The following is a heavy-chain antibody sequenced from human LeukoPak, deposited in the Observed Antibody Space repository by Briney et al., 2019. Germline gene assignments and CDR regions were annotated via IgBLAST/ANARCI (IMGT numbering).Heavy chain of an antibody. Sequence: SVKVSCKPSGSTFTSYVISWVRQAPGQGLEWVGWISAYNGNTNHAQKLQGRVTMTTDTSTSTAYMELRSLRSDDTAVYYCARDFGWGSSWPMGAFDIWGQGTMVTVSS. CDR1: GSTFTSYV. CDR3: ARDFGWGSSWPMGAFDI. CDR2: ISAYNGNT. J-gene: IGHJ3*02. V-gene: IGHV1-18*04. D-gene: IGHD6-13*01.